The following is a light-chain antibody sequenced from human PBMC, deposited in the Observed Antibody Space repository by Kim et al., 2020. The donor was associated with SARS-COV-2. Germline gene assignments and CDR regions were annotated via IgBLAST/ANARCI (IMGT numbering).Light chain of an antibody. CDR2: GAS. CDR3: HQYNNWPT. V-gene: IGKV3-15*01. Sequence: EIVMTQSPATLSVSPGERATLSCRASQGVSSDLAWYQHKPGQAPRLLIYGASARATGIPARFSGSGSGTEFTLTISSLQSEDFAVYYCHQYNNWPTFGGGTKVDIK. CDR1: QGVSSD. J-gene: IGKJ4*01.